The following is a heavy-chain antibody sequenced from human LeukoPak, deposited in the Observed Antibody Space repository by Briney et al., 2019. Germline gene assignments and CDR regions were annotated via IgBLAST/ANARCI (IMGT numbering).Heavy chain of an antibody. V-gene: IGHV3-7*01. Sequence: GGSLRLSCAASGFTFSSYWMSWFRQPPGKGLKWLANIKQDGSEKYYVDSVKGRFTISRDNAKNSLYLQMNSLRAEDTAVYYCARDGGYSYGKLDYWGQGTLVTVSS. D-gene: IGHD5-18*01. CDR2: IKQDGSEK. CDR1: GFTFSSYW. J-gene: IGHJ4*02. CDR3: ARDGGYSYGKLDY.